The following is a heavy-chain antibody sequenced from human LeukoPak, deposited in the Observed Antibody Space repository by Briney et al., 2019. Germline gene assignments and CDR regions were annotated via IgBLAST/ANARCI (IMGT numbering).Heavy chain of an antibody. Sequence: ASVKVSCKASGYTFTSYYMHWVRQAPGQGLEWMGIINPSGGSTSYAQKFHGRVTMTSDMSTSTVYMELSSLRSEDTAVYYCARDRTVTTSKYYYYCYMDVWGKGTTVTVSS. CDR3: ARDRTVTTSKYYYYCYMDV. D-gene: IGHD4-17*01. V-gene: IGHV1-46*01. J-gene: IGHJ6*03. CDR2: INPSGGST. CDR1: GYTFTSYY.